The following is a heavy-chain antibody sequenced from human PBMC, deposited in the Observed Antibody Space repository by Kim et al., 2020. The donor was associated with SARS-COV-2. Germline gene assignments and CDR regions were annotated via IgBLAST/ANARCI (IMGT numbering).Heavy chain of an antibody. CDR2: IYYSGST. J-gene: IGHJ6*02. CDR3: ARGIVDTAMVTSYYYYYYGMDV. CDR1: GGSISSGGYY. V-gene: IGHV4-31*03. Sequence: SETLSLTCTVSGGSISSGGYYWSWIRQHPGKGLEWIGYIYYSGSTYYNPSLKSRVTISVDTSKNQFSLKLSSVTAADTAVYYCARGIVDTAMVTSYYYYYYGMDVWGQGTTVTVSS. D-gene: IGHD5-18*01.